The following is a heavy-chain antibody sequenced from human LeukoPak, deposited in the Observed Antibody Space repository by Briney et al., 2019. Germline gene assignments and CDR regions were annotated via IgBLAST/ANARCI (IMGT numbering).Heavy chain of an antibody. CDR3: ARDVEIEGGDSAYDI. Sequence: ASVKVSCKASGYTFTNYGISWVRQAPGQGLEWMGWISAYNGNTNYAQKFQGRVTMTADTSTSTAYMELRSLRSDDTAVYYCARDVEIEGGDSAYDIWGQGTLVTVSS. J-gene: IGHJ4*02. D-gene: IGHD5-12*01. CDR1: GYTFTNYG. CDR2: ISAYNGNT. V-gene: IGHV1-18*01.